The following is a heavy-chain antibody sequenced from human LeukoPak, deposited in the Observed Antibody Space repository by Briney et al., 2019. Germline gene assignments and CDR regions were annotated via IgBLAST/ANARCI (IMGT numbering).Heavy chain of an antibody. CDR2: ISGSGSTI. J-gene: IGHJ4*02. V-gene: IGHV3-48*03. CDR1: GFTFSSYE. CDR3: ARERGYDFWSGSRVLFDY. Sequence: GGSLRLSCAASGFTFSSYEMNWIRQAPGKGLEWVSYISGSGSTIYYADSVKGRFTISRDNAKNSLYLQMNSLRAEDTAVYYCARERGYDFWSGSRVLFDYWGQGTLVTVSS. D-gene: IGHD3-3*01.